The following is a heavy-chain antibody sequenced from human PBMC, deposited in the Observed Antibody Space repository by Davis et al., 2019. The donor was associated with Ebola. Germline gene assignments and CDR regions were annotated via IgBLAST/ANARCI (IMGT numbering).Heavy chain of an antibody. CDR1: SGSISSSNW. Sequence: PSETLSLTCAVSSGSISSSNWWRWVRQPPGQGLEWIGEIYHSGSTNYNPSLKSRVTISVDKSKNQFSLKLSSVTAADTAVYYCARAIMITFGGVIVKGWFDPWGQGTLVTVSS. J-gene: IGHJ5*02. V-gene: IGHV4-4*02. CDR3: ARAIMITFGGVIVKGWFDP. D-gene: IGHD3-16*02. CDR2: IYHSGST.